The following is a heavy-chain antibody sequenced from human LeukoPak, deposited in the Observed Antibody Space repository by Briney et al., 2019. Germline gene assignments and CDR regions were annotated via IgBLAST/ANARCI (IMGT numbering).Heavy chain of an antibody. Sequence: GGSLRLSCAASGFTFSSYSMNWVRQAPGKGLEWVSSISSSSSYIYYADSVKGRFTISRDNAKNSLYLQMNSLRAEDTAVYYCARDSVDTAISNWFDPWGQGTLVTVSS. CDR2: ISSSSSYI. CDR3: ARDSVDTAISNWFDP. J-gene: IGHJ5*02. V-gene: IGHV3-21*01. D-gene: IGHD5-18*01. CDR1: GFTFSSYS.